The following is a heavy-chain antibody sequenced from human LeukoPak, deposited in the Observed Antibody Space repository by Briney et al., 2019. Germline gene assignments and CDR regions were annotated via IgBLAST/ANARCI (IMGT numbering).Heavy chain of an antibody. CDR3: ARESVLMVYAINY. D-gene: IGHD2-8*01. V-gene: IGHV4-39*01. CDR2: IYYSGST. CDR1: GGSISSSSYY. Sequence: SETLSLTRTVSGGSISSSSYYWGWIRQPPGKGPEWIGSIYYSGSTYYNPSLKSRVTISVDTSKNQFSLKLSSVTAADTAVYYCARESVLMVYAINYWGQGTLVTVSS. J-gene: IGHJ4*02.